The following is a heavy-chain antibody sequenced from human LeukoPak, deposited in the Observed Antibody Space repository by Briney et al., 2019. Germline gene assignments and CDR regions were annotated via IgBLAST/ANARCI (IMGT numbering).Heavy chain of an antibody. Sequence: PSETLSLTCGVYGGSFSGYYWSWIRQPPGKGPEWIGEINHSGSTNYNPSLKSRVTISVDTSKKQFSLKLSSVTAADTAVYYCTRGGSGSPGAYFDNWGQGTLVTVSS. CDR3: TRGGSGSPGAYFDN. D-gene: IGHD3-10*01. CDR1: GGSFSGYY. V-gene: IGHV4-34*01. CDR2: INHSGST. J-gene: IGHJ4*02.